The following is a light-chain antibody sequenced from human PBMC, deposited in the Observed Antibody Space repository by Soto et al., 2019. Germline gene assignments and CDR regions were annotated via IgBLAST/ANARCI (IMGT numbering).Light chain of an antibody. CDR1: QSVSSN. CDR2: GAS. V-gene: IGKV3-15*01. CDR3: QQYNNWPV. J-gene: IGKJ4*01. Sequence: EIVMTQSPTTLSVSPGERATLSCRASQSVSSNLAWYQQKPGQAPRLLIYGASTRATGIPARFSGSGSGTEFTLTISSLQSEDFAVYYCQQYNNWPVFGGGTKVDIK.